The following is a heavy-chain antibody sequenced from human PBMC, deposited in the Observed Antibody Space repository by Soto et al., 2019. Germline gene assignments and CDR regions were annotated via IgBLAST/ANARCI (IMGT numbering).Heavy chain of an antibody. CDR2: INAGNGNT. D-gene: IGHD3-10*01. Sequence: ASVKVSCKASGYTFTSYAMHWVRQAPGQRLEWKGWINAGNGNTKYSQKFQGRVTITRDTSASTAYMELSSLRSEDTAVYYCARDGSGSPNYYYYGMDVWGQGTTVTVS. CDR1: GYTFTSYA. V-gene: IGHV1-3*01. J-gene: IGHJ6*02. CDR3: ARDGSGSPNYYYYGMDV.